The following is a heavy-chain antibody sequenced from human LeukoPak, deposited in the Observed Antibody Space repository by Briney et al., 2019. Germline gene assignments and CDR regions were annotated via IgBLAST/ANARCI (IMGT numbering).Heavy chain of an antibody. CDR2: IYYSGST. CDR3: ARTRKVAAAIPGYYYYGMDV. Sequence: SETLSLTCTVSGGSISSSSYYWGWIRQPPGKGLEWIGSIYYSGSTYYNPSLKSRVTISVDTSKNQFSLKLSSVTAADTAVYYCARTRKVAAAIPGYYYYGMDVWGQGTTVTVSS. J-gene: IGHJ6*02. D-gene: IGHD2-2*02. V-gene: IGHV4-39*07. CDR1: GGSISSSSYY.